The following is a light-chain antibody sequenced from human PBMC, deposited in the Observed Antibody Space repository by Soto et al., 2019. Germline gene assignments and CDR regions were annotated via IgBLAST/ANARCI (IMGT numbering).Light chain of an antibody. Sequence: EIVLTQSPATLSLSPEERATLSCRASQSVSSYLAWYQQKPGQAPRLLIYDASNRATGIPARFSGSGSGTDFTLTINSLEPEDFAVYYCQQRSNWPITFGQGTRLEIK. CDR3: QQRSNWPIT. J-gene: IGKJ5*01. CDR2: DAS. V-gene: IGKV3-11*01. CDR1: QSVSSY.